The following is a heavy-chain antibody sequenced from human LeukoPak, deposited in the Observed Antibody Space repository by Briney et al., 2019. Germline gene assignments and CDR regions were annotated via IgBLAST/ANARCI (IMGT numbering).Heavy chain of an antibody. CDR3: ARDSEVRRNLWHY. D-gene: IGHD3-10*01. Sequence: SVKVSCKASGGTFSSYAISWVRQAPGQGLEWMGGIIPIFGTANYAQKFQGRVTITADESTSTVYMEVSSLRSEDTAAYFCARDSEVRRNLWHYWGQGTLVTVSS. V-gene: IGHV1-69*13. CDR1: GGTFSSYA. J-gene: IGHJ4*02. CDR2: IIPIFGTA.